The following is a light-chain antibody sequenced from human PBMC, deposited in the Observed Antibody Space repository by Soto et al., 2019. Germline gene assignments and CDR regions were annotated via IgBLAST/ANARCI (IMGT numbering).Light chain of an antibody. Sequence: EIVLTQSPATLSLSPGERATLSCRASQSVSSYLAWYQQKPGQAPRLLIYDASNRATSIPARFSGSGSGTDFTLTISSLEPEDFAVYYCQQRSNWPPHFGQGTRLEIK. CDR1: QSVSSY. CDR2: DAS. CDR3: QQRSNWPPH. J-gene: IGKJ5*01. V-gene: IGKV3-11*01.